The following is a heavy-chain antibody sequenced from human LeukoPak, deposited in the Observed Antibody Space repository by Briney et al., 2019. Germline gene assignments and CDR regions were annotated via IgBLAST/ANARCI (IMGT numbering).Heavy chain of an antibody. D-gene: IGHD1-26*01. CDR2: TYYRSKCYN. J-gene: IGHJ4*02. CDR1: GDIVSSNSAA. Sequence: SQTLSLTCALSGDIVSSNSAAWHWVRQSPSRGLEWLVRTYYRSKCYNDYTLSVKSRITINPDTSKNQFSLHLNSVTPEDTAIYYCARTVGLYYVDYWGPGTLVTVSS. CDR3: ARTVGLYYVDY. V-gene: IGHV6-1*01.